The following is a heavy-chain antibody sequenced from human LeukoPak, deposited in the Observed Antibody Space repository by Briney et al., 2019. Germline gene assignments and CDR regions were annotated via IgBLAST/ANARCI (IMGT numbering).Heavy chain of an antibody. V-gene: IGHV4-59*01. CDR3: ARDWRAYYYDSSGYSNDAFDI. Sequence: SETLSLTCTVSGGSISSYYWSWIRQPPGKGLEWLGYIYYSGSTNYNPSLKSRVTISVDTSKNQFSLKLSSVAAADTAVYYCARDWRAYYYDSSGYSNDAFDIWGQGTMVTVSS. J-gene: IGHJ3*02. CDR1: GGSISSYY. CDR2: IYYSGST. D-gene: IGHD3-22*01.